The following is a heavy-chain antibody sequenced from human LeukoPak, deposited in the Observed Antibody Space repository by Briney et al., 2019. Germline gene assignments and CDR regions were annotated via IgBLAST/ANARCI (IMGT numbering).Heavy chain of an antibody. V-gene: IGHV3-30*03. CDR1: GFTFSSYG. CDR3: AIASDKYYYYGMDV. D-gene: IGHD6-6*01. Sequence: GRSLRLSCAASGFTFSSYGMHWVRQAPGKGLEWVAVISYDGSNKYYADSVKGRFTISRDNSKNTLYLQMNSLRAEDTAVYYCAIASDKYYYYGMDVWGQGTTVTVSS. J-gene: IGHJ6*02. CDR2: ISYDGSNK.